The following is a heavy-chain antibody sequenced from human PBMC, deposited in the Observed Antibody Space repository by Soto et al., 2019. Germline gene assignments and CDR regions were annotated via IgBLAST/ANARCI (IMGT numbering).Heavy chain of an antibody. CDR1: GFSRRSYS. CDR2: IYPGDSDT. Sequence: GESLKISCKGSGFSRRSYSIAWVRQMPGKGLEWMGIIYPGDSDTRYSPPFLGQVTISGDRSTTTAYLQWSSLKASDTAMYYCARILHRSGYYYYFDYWGQGTLVTVSS. D-gene: IGHD3-22*01. CDR3: ARILHRSGYYYYFDY. V-gene: IGHV5-51*03. J-gene: IGHJ4*02.